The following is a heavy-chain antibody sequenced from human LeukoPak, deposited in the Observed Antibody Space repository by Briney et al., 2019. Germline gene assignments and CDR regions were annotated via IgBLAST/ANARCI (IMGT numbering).Heavy chain of an antibody. J-gene: IGHJ6*02. CDR1: GFTFSSYW. Sequence: GGSLRLSCAASGFTFSSYWMHWVRQAPGKGLVWVSRINSDGSGTSYADSVKGRFTISRDNAKNTLYLQMNSLRAEDTAVYYCARTRLDYGMDVWGQGTTVTVSS. CDR2: INSDGSGT. CDR3: ARTRLDYGMDV. D-gene: IGHD5-12*01. V-gene: IGHV3-74*01.